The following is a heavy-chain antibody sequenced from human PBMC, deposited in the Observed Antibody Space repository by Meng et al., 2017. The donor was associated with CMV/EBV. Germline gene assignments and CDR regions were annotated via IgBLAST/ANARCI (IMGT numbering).Heavy chain of an antibody. CDR2: IIPILGIA. D-gene: IGHD2-2*01. J-gene: IGHJ6*02. CDR3: ARDGRYCSSTSCYVVGNYYYYYGMDV. CDR1: GGTFSSYT. Sequence: SVKASCKASGGTFSSYTISWVRQAPGQGLEWMGRIIPILGIANYAQKFQGRVTITADKSTSTAYMELSSLRSEDTAVYYCARDGRYCSSTSCYVVGNYYYYYGMDVWGQGTTVTVSS. V-gene: IGHV1-69*04.